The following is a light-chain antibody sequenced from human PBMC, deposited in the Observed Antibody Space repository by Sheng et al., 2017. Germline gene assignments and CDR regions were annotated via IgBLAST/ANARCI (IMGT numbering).Light chain of an antibody. Sequence: QPVLTQPPSVSGAPGQRVTIPCTGSSSNIGTGYDVHWYQQLPGTAPKLLIYVNNNRPSGVPDRFSGSKSGTSASLAIAGLQAADDADYYCSSYTSSATYVFGTGTKVTVL. V-gene: IGLV1-40*01. CDR2: VNN. CDR3: SSYTSSATYV. J-gene: IGLJ1*01. CDR1: SSNIGTGYD.